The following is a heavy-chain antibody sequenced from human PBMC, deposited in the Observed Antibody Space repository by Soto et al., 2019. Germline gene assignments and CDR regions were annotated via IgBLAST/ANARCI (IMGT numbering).Heavy chain of an antibody. CDR3: ARDTRVPAIVVAGVPGLDQ. J-gene: IGHJ4*02. CDR2: ISYDGINK. D-gene: IGHD6-19*01. V-gene: IGHV3-30-3*01. CDR1: GFTFSTYA. Sequence: QVQLVESGGGVVQPGRSLRLSCAASGFTFSTYAMHWVRQAPGTGLEWVAVISYDGINKDEADSVKGRFTISRDNSKNTLYLQMTRLRAEHTAVYYCARDTRVPAIVVAGVPGLDQWGQGPLVTVSS.